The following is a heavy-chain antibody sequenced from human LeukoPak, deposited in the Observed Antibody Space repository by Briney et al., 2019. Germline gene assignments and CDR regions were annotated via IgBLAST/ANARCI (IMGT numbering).Heavy chain of an antibody. CDR1: GFTFSSYW. CDR3: ATDGSPFDN. J-gene: IGHJ4*02. V-gene: IGHV3-7*01. CDR2: IKQDGNEK. Sequence: GGSLRLSRAASGFTFSSYWMSWVRQPPGKGLEWVANIKQDGNEKYYLDSVKGRFTISRDNAKNSLYLQMDSLRAEDTAVYYCATDGSPFDNWGQGTLVTVSS.